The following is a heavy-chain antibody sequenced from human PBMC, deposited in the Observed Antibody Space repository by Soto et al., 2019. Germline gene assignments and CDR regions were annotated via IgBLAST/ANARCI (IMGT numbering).Heavy chain of an antibody. D-gene: IGHD3-10*01. V-gene: IGHV4-34*01. CDR1: GGSFSGYY. CDR3: ARGSDYYGSGSYYSRGNNWFDP. Sequence: SETLSLTCAVYGGSFSGYYWSWIRHPPGKGLEWIGEINHSGSTNYNPSLKSRVTISVDTSKNQFSLKLSSVTAADTAVYYCARGSDYYGSGSYYSRGNNWFDPWGQGTLVTVSS. J-gene: IGHJ5*02. CDR2: INHSGST.